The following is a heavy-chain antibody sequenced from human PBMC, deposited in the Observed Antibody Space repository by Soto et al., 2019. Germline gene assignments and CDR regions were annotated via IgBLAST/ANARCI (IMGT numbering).Heavy chain of an antibody. J-gene: IGHJ6*03. CDR1: GFSFSGYW. D-gene: IGHD6-19*01. CDR2: INVDGSST. V-gene: IGHV3-74*01. CDR3: ARSRGAGYSSAWYSYYYMDV. Sequence: GGSLRLSCAASGFSFSGYWMHWVRQAPGKGLVWVSRINVDGSSTSYADSVKGRFTISRDNAKNTLYLQMNSLRPEDTGAYYCARSRGAGYSSAWYSYYYMDVWGKGTTVTVSS.